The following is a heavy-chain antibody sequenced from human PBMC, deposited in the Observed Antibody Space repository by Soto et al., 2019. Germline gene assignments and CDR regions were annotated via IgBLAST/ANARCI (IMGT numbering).Heavy chain of an antibody. D-gene: IGHD1-26*01. CDR2: IKSKTDGGTT. V-gene: IGHV3-15*01. CDR3: TTDRPIVGATMGDFDY. Sequence: GGSLRLSCAASGFTFANAWMSWVRQAPGKGLEWDGCIKSKTDGGTTDYAAPVTGRFTISTDDPKNTLYLQMNSLKTEDTAVHYCTTDRPIVGATMGDFDYWGQGTLVTVSS. J-gene: IGHJ4*02. CDR1: GFTFANAW.